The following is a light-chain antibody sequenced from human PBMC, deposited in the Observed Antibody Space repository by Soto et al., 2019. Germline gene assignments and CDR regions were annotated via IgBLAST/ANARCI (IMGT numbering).Light chain of an antibody. CDR3: QQTRAYPST. V-gene: IGKV1-9*01. CDR2: TAS. CDR1: QGISSY. J-gene: IGKJ4*01. Sequence: DIQLTQSPSSLSTSVGDRVTITCRVSQGISSYLAWYQQKPGEAPNLLIHTASTLHGGVPSRFSGSGSGTDFTLTITSLQAEDFATYYCQQTRAYPSTFGGGTKVDIK.